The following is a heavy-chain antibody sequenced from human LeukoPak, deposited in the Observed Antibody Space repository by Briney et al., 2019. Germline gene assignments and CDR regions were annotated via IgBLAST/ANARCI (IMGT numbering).Heavy chain of an antibody. Sequence: LETLSLTCAVYGGSFSGYYWSWIRQPPGKGLEWIGEINHSGSTNYNPSLKSRVTISVDTSKNQFSLKLSSVTAADTAVYYCARASGAYGGNSGTDYWGQGTLVTVSS. CDR1: GGSFSGYY. CDR2: INHSGST. V-gene: IGHV4-34*01. CDR3: ARASGAYGGNSGTDY. J-gene: IGHJ4*02. D-gene: IGHD4-23*01.